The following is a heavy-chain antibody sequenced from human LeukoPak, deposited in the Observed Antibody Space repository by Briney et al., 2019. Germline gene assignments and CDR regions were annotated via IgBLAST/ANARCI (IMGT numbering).Heavy chain of an antibody. V-gene: IGHV3-30*14. CDR3: ARPLAGHDAFDI. CDR2: ISYDGSNK. D-gene: IGHD7-27*01. Sequence: GRSLRLSCAASGFTFSSYAMHWVRQAPGKGLEWVAVISYDGSNKYYADSVKGRFTISRDNSKNMLYLQMNSLRAEDTAVYYCARPLAGHDAFDIWGQGTMVTVSS. CDR1: GFTFSSYA. J-gene: IGHJ3*02.